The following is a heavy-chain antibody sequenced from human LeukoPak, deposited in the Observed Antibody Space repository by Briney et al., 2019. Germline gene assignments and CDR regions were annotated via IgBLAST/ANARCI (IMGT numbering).Heavy chain of an antibody. V-gene: IGHV4-59*01. J-gene: IGHJ4*02. Sequence: PSETLSLTCTVSGGSISSYYWSWIRQPPGKGREWIGYIYYSGSTNYNPSLKSRVTISVDTSKNQFSLKLSSVTAADTAVYYWARESSRADSSGYYFAYWGQGTLVTVSS. D-gene: IGHD3-22*01. CDR3: ARESSRADSSGYYFAY. CDR1: GGSISSYY. CDR2: IYYSGST.